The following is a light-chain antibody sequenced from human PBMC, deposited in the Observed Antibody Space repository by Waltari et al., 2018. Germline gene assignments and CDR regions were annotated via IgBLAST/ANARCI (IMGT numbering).Light chain of an antibody. V-gene: IGKV2-29*03. Sequence: DIVMTQTPLSLSVTPGQPASISCKSSQSLFHSDGKIHLYWYLQKPGQSPQLLIYEVSRRFSGVSHRFSGSGSGTDFTLQISRVEAEDVGMYYCMQGVEAPVTFGGGTKLEIK. CDR1: QSLFHSDGKIH. CDR3: MQGVEAPVT. CDR2: EVS. J-gene: IGKJ4*01.